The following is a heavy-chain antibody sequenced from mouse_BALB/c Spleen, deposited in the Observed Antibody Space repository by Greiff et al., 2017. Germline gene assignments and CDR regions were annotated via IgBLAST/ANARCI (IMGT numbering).Heavy chain of an antibody. J-gene: IGHJ2*01. CDR2: IRLKSNNYAT. Sequence: EVKLVESGGGLVQPGGSMKLSCVASGFTFSNYWMNWVRQSPEKGLEWVAEIRLKSNNYATHYAESVKGRFTISRDDSKSSVYLQMNNLRAEDTGIYYCTRGYYGYFDYWGQGTTLTVSS. CDR1: GFTFSNYW. CDR3: TRGYYGYFDY. D-gene: IGHD2-1*01. V-gene: IGHV6-6*02.